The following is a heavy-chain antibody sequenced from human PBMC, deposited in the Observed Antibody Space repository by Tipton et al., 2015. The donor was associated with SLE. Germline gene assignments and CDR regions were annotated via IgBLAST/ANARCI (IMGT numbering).Heavy chain of an antibody. CDR3: ARAGTVTAALFDY. CDR2: IYYSGST. D-gene: IGHD4-17*01. Sequence: TLSLTCTVSGGSISSSSYYWGWIRQPPGKGLEWIGSIYYSGSTYNNPSLKSRVTISVDTSKNQFSLKLSSVTAADTAVYYCARAGTVTAALFDYWGQGTLVTVSS. V-gene: IGHV4-39*07. J-gene: IGHJ4*02. CDR1: GGSISSSSYY.